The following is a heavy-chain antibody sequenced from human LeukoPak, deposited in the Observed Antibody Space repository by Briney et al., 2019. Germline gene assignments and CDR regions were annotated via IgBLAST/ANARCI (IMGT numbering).Heavy chain of an antibody. CDR1: GFTFGTYA. V-gene: IGHV3-23*01. J-gene: IGHJ4*02. CDR2: VSESGGST. CDR3: AGHHQAYSRTY. Sequence: QPGGSLRLSCAASGFTFGTYAMGWVRQVPGKGLEWVSSVSESGGSTYYADSVKGRFTISRDNAKNTLFLQMNSLRAEDTAVYYCAGHHQAYSRTYWGQGTLVTVSS. D-gene: IGHD6-13*01.